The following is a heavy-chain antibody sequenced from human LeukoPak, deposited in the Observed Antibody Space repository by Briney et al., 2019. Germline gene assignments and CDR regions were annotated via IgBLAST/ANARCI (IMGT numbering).Heavy chain of an antibody. CDR3: ARRTHPVGTYGDSGYFDY. CDR2: IYYSGST. CDR1: GGSISSYY. D-gene: IGHD4-17*01. Sequence: SETLSLTCTVSGGSISSYYWSWIRQPPGKGLEWIGYIYYSGSTNYNPSLKSRVTISVDTSKNQFSLKLSSVTAADTAVYYCARRTHPVGTYGDSGYFDYWGQGTLVTVSS. J-gene: IGHJ4*02. V-gene: IGHV4-59*08.